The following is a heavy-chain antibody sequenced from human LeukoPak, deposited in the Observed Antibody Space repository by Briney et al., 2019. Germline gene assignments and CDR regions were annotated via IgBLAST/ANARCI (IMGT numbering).Heavy chain of an antibody. CDR1: GGSIGSYY. Sequence: SETLSLTCTVSGGSIGSYYWSWIRQPPGKGLEWIGYIYYSGSTNYNPSLKSRVTISVDTSKNQFSLKLSSVTAADTAVYYCASFGGPFDYWGQGTLVTVSS. D-gene: IGHD3-16*01. J-gene: IGHJ4*02. CDR3: ASFGGPFDY. V-gene: IGHV4-59*01. CDR2: IYYSGST.